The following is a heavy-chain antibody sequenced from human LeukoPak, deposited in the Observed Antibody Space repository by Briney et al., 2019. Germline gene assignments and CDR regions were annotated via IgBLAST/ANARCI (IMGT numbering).Heavy chain of an antibody. CDR1: GFTFSSYA. CDR2: ISYDGSNK. D-gene: IGHD2-2*03. Sequence: PGRSLRLSCAASGFTFSSYAMHWVRQAPGKGLEWVAVISYDGSNKYYADSVKGRFTISRDNSKNTLYLQMNSLRAEDTAVYYCARDGYCSSTSCYTNNWFDPWGQGTLVTVSS. J-gene: IGHJ5*02. V-gene: IGHV3-30*04. CDR3: ARDGYCSSTSCYTNNWFDP.